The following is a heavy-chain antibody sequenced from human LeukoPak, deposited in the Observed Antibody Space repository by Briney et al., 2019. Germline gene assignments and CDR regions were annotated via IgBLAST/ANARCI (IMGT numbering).Heavy chain of an antibody. CDR2: ICYSGST. D-gene: IGHD3-22*01. CDR1: VGSISSSSYY. J-gene: IGHJ4*03. V-gene: IGHV4-39*01. CDR3: ARLYYDSSGYYQICYFDY. Sequence: KPSETLSLTCTVSVGSISSSSYYWGWIRQPPGKGLEWIGSICYSGSTYYNPSLKSRVTISVDTSKNQFSLNLGSVTAADTAVYYCARLYYDSSGYYQICYFDYWGQGTLVTVSS.